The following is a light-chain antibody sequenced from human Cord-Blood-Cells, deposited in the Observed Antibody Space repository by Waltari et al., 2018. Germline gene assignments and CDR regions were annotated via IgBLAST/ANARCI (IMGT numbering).Light chain of an antibody. CDR1: QSVSSSY. Sequence: EIVLTQSPGPLSLSPGERATLSCRASQSVSSSYLAWYQQKPGQAPRLLIYGASSRATGIPDRFSGSVSGTDFTLTISRLEPEDFAVYYCQQYGSSPYTFGQGTKLEIK. CDR2: GAS. V-gene: IGKV3-20*01. CDR3: QQYGSSPYT. J-gene: IGKJ2*01.